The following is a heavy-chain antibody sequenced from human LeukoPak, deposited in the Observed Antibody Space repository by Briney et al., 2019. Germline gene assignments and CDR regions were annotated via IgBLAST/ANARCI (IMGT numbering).Heavy chain of an antibody. CDR2: ISSSGSTI. CDR3: ARVVVVKGSLYYFDY. J-gene: IGHJ4*02. Sequence: GGSLRLSCAASGFTFSSYAMSWVRQAPGKGLEWVSYISSSGSTIYYADSVKGRFTISRDNAKNSLYLQMNSLGAEDTAVYYCARVVVVKGSLYYFDYWGQGTLVTVSS. CDR1: GFTFSSYA. D-gene: IGHD2-15*01. V-gene: IGHV3-48*04.